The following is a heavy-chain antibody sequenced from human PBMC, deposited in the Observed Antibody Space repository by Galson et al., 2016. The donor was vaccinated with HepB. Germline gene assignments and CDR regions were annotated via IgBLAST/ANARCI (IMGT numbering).Heavy chain of an antibody. CDR1: GFTFRNYV. V-gene: IGHV3-30-3*01. CDR2: ISFGGINK. D-gene: IGHD6-13*01. Sequence: SLRLSCAASGFTFRNYVMHWVRQAPGKGLEWVALISFGGINKYYADSVKGRFTVSRDNAKSTLYLQMNSLRPEDTAIYYCASARGYSNPLRSPKSPDDYYYYYALDVWGKGATVTVSS. J-gene: IGHJ6*04. CDR3: ASARGYSNPLRSPKSPDDYYYYYALDV.